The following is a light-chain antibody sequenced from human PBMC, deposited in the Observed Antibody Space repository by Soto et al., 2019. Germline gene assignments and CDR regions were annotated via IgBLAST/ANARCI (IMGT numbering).Light chain of an antibody. CDR2: EVS. CDR3: SSYAGSNNVV. CDR1: SSDVGGYNY. V-gene: IGLV2-8*01. Sequence: QSVLTQPPSASGSPGQSVTISCTGTSSDVGGYNYVSWYQQHPGKAPKVMIYEVSERPSGVPDRFSGSKSGNTASLTASGLQAEDEADYYCSSYAGSNNVVFGGGTKLTVL. J-gene: IGLJ3*02.